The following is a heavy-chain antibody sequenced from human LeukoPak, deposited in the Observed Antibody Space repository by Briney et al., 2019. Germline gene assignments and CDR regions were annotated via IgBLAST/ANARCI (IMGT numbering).Heavy chain of an antibody. CDR1: GFTFSSYG. D-gene: IGHD2-21*02. CDR2: ISYDGSNK. J-gene: IGHJ4*02. V-gene: IGHV3-30*18. CDR3: AKDRGVVTAILDY. Sequence: GGSLRLSCAASGFTFSSYGMHWVRQAPGKGLGWVAVISYDGSNKYYADSVKGRFTISRDNSKNTLYLQMNSLRAEDTAVYYCAKDRGVVTAILDYWGQGTLVTVSS.